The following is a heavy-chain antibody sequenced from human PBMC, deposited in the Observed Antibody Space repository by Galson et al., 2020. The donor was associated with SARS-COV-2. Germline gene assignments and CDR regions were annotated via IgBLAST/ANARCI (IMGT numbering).Heavy chain of an antibody. Sequence: ASVKVSCKATGYTFTSYYMHWVRQAPGQGLEWMGIINPSGGSTSYEQKFQGRVTMTRDTSTSTVYMELSSLVSEDTAVYYCPSALSTVATTPYESGRDAWGTGTTVTVS. J-gene: IGHJ6*04. CDR3: PSALSTVATTPYESGRDA. V-gene: IGHV1-46*01. D-gene: IGHD4-17*01. CDR1: GYTFTSYY. CDR2: INPSGGST.